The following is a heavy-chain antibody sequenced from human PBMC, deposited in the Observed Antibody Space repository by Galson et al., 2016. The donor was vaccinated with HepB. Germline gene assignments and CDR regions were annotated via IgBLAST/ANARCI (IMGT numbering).Heavy chain of an antibody. D-gene: IGHD4-17*01. CDR3: AKDVSYSDYGPYHYFYGLDV. CDR2: ISGSGGST. V-gene: IGHV3-23*01. J-gene: IGHJ6*04. CDR1: GLTFSSYA. Sequence: SLRLSCAASGLTFSSYAMNWVRQAPGEGLEWASSISGSGGSTYYAVSVKGRFTTSSDNSKNRLYLQMNSLRAEDTAIYYCAKDVSYSDYGPYHYFYGLDVWGKGTTVTVSS.